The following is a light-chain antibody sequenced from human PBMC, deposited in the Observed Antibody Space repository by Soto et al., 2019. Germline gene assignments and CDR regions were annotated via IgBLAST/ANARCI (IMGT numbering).Light chain of an antibody. CDR1: QSIRNY. CDR3: QQSYSTPYT. CDR2: AAS. Sequence: DIQMTQSPSSLSASVGDRVTITCRASQSIRNYLNWYQQKPGEAPKLLFYAASSLQSGVPSRFSGSGSGTDFTLTISSLQPEDFATYFCQQSYSTPYTFGQGTKVEIK. V-gene: IGKV1-39*01. J-gene: IGKJ2*01.